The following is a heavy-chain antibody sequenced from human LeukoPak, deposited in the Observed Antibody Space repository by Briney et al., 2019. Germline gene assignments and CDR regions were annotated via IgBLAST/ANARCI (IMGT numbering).Heavy chain of an antibody. CDR1: GDSLSTYY. J-gene: IGHJ4*02. CDR3: AGEHSGGYRFDY. D-gene: IGHD3-22*01. CDR2: IYYSGST. Sequence: SETLSLTCTISGDSLSTYYWSWIRQPPGKGLEWIGYIYYSGSTIYNPSLKSRVTISGDWSKKQISLKLSSVTAADTAVYYCAGEHSGGYRFDYWGQGTLVTVSS. V-gene: IGHV4-59*01.